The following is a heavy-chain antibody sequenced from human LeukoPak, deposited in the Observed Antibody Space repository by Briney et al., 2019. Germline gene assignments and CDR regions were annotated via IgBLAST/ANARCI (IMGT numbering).Heavy chain of an antibody. V-gene: IGHV4-34*01. J-gene: IGHJ4*02. D-gene: IGHD2-15*01. Sequence: PSETLSLTCAVYGGSFSGYYWSCIRQPPGKGLEWIGEINHSGSTNYNPSLKSRVTISVDTSKNQFSLKLSSVTAADTAVYYCAGPYPAAYFDYWGQGTLVTVSS. CDR1: GGSFSGYY. CDR3: AGPYPAAYFDY. CDR2: INHSGST.